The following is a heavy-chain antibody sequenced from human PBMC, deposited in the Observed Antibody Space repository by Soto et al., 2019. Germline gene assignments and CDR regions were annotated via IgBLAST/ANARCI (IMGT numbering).Heavy chain of an antibody. CDR3: AKGDYGGNSPYWYFDL. Sequence: EVQLLESGGDFVQPGGSLRLSCAVSGVTFNKYAMSWVRLPPGKGPEWVSAVTGSGGLAYYADSVKGRFSISRDNSKNIPVLQMNRLKDEDSATYYCAKGDYGGNSPYWYFDLWGRGTLVIVSS. J-gene: IGHJ2*01. CDR2: VTGSGGLA. V-gene: IGHV3-23*01. D-gene: IGHD2-21*02. CDR1: GVTFNKYA.